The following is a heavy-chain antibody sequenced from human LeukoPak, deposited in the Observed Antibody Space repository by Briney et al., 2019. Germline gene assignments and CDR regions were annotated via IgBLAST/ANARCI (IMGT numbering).Heavy chain of an antibody. CDR1: GGTSNSHA. CDR2: IIPNLGTT. CDR3: ATTNDGGGYQWGDFFDF. D-gene: IGHD3-22*01. Sequence: SVKVSCKASGGTSNSHAISWVRQAPGQGLEWMGRIIPNLGTTNRAQNFQDRVTLTADKSTNTAYMELTSLTSDDTAVYYCATTNDGGGYQWGDFFDFWAREPWSPSPQ. J-gene: IGHJ4*02. V-gene: IGHV1-69*04.